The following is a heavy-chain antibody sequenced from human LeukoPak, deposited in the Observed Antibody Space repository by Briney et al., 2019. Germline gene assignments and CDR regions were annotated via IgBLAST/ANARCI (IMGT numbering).Heavy chain of an antibody. CDR1: GYTFTSYG. Sequence: GASVKVSCKASGYTFTSYGISWVRLAPGQGLEWMGWITPYNDNTNYAPKFQGRVTMTRDTSISTAYMELSRLRSDDTAVYYCARDQGYYDSSGHDYWGQGTLVTVSS. D-gene: IGHD3-22*01. CDR2: ITPYNDNT. CDR3: ARDQGYYDSSGHDY. J-gene: IGHJ4*02. V-gene: IGHV1-18*01.